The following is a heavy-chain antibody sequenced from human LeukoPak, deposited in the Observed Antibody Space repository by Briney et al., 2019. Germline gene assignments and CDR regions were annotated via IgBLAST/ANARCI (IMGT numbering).Heavy chain of an antibody. CDR3: AREDYDSSTTFDP. V-gene: IGHV3-7*01. Sequence: GGSLRLSCAASGFTFSSYWMSWVRQAPGKGLEWVANIKQDGSEKYYVDSVKGRFTISRDNAKNSLYLQMNSLRAEDTAVYYCAREDYDSSTTFDPWGQGTLVTVSS. D-gene: IGHD3-22*01. J-gene: IGHJ5*02. CDR2: IKQDGSEK. CDR1: GFTFSSYW.